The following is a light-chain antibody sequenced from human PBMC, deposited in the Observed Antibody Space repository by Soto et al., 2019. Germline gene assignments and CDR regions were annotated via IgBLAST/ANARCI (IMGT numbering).Light chain of an antibody. V-gene: IGKV3-15*01. CDR1: QSVSSN. J-gene: IGKJ4*01. CDR2: AAS. Sequence: VVTQSTATVSVSTGERATLTSRPSQSVSSNLAWYQQKPGRAPRLLIYAASTRATGVPARFSGSGSGTEFTLTITSLQSEDFAVYYCQQYNEWPLTFGGGTKVDI. CDR3: QQYNEWPLT.